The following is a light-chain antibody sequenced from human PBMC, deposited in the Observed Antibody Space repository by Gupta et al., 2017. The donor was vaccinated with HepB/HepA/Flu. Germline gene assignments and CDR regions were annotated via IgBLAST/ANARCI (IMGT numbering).Light chain of an antibody. V-gene: IGKV3-20*01. CDR2: GAS. CDR1: QSVSSSY. Sequence: EIVLTQSPGTLSLSPGERATLSCRASQSVSSSYLAWYQQKPGQAPCLLIYGASSRATSIPDRFSGSGSATDFTLTISRLVPEDFAVYYCQHQGTFVQGTKVEIK. J-gene: IGKJ1*01. CDR3: QHQGT.